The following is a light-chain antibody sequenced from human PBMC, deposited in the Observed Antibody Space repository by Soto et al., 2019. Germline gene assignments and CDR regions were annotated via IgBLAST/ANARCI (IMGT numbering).Light chain of an antibody. CDR1: SSDIGAYNY. J-gene: IGLJ2*01. Sequence: QSALTQPASVSGSPGQSITISCTGTSSDIGAYNYVSWYQQHPGKAPKLMIYNVSNGPSGVSDRFSGSKSGNTASLTISGLQAEDEADYYCSSYTSSHALLFGGGTKLTVL. CDR3: SSYTSSHALL. V-gene: IGLV2-14*03. CDR2: NVS.